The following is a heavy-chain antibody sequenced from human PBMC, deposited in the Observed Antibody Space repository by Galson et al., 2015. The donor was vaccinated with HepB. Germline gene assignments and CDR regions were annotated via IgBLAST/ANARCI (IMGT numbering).Heavy chain of an antibody. J-gene: IGHJ6*02. CDR3: ARLGIASAYIVVVPAAIPYYYYYGMDV. V-gene: IGHV1-69*13. Sequence: SVKVSCKASGGTFSSYAISWVRQAPGQGLEWMGGIIPIFGIANYAQKFQGRVTITADESTSTAYMELRSLRSDDTAVYYCARLGIASAYIVVVPAAIPYYYYYGMDVWGQGTTVTVSS. CDR2: IIPIFGIA. CDR1: GGTFSSYA. D-gene: IGHD2-2*02.